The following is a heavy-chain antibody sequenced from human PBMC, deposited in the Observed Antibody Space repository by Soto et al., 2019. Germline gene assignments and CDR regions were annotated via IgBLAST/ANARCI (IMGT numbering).Heavy chain of an antibody. D-gene: IGHD4-17*01. J-gene: IGHJ4*02. CDR1: GFTFSSYW. Sequence: GGSLRLSCAASGFTFSSYWMSWVRQAPGKGLEWVANIKQDGSEKYYVDSVKGRFTISRDNAKNSLYLQMNSLRSEDTAVYYCASGGDYGDYGGYCFDYWGQGTLVTVSS. CDR3: ASGGDYGDYGGYCFDY. CDR2: IKQDGSEK. V-gene: IGHV3-7*01.